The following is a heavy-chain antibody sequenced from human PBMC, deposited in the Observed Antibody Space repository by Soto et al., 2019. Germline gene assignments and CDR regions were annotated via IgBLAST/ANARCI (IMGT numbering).Heavy chain of an antibody. CDR2: ISGSGTT. CDR1: GFTFSDYY. D-gene: IGHD5-12*01. J-gene: IGHJ6*02. CDR3: ARDQNPTYSAYDPAYYYGMDV. Sequence: QVQLVESGGGLVKPGGSLRLSCAASGFTFSDYYMSWIRQAPGKGLEWLSYISGSGTTYYAVSVRGRFTISRDNAKQSLYLQLNSLSAEDTAVYFCARDQNPTYSAYDPAYYYGMDVWGQGTTVTVSS. V-gene: IGHV3-11*01.